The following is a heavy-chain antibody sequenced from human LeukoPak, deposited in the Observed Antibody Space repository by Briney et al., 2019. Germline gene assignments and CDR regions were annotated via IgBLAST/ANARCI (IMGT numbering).Heavy chain of an antibody. CDR3: ARQEYCSGGSCYTWFDP. J-gene: IGHJ5*02. CDR1: GYSINNYW. CDR2: IYPADSDI. V-gene: IGHV5-51*01. Sequence: GESLKISCRGSGYSINNYWIGWVRQMPGKGLEWMGIIYPADSDIRYSPSFQGQVTISADKSISTAYLQWSSLKASDTAMYYCARQEYCSGGSCYTWFDPWGQGTLVTVSS. D-gene: IGHD2-15*01.